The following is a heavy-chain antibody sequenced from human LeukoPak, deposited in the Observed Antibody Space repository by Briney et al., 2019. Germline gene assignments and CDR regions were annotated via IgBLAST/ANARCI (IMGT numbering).Heavy chain of an antibody. CDR3: ARHGYCSGGSCYWDY. CDR1: GGSISPFY. V-gene: IGHV4-59*08. Sequence: PSETLSLTCTVPGGSISPFYWSWIRQPPGKGLEWIAYIYYSGSTAYNPSLKSRVAISVDTSNNQVSLKLSSVTAADTAVYYCARHGYCSGGSCYWDYWGQGTLVTVSS. D-gene: IGHD2-15*01. J-gene: IGHJ4*02. CDR2: IYYSGST.